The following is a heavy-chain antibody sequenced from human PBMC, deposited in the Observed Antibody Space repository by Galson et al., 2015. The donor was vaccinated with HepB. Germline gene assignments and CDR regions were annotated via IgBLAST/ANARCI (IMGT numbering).Heavy chain of an antibody. D-gene: IGHD6-13*01. CDR2: INTNTGNP. CDR1: GYTFTSYA. CDR3: ARAGLDQQLVVKYYFDY. V-gene: IGHV7-4-1*02. J-gene: IGHJ4*02. Sequence: SVKVSCKASGYTFTSYAMNWVRQAPGQGLEWMGWINTNTGNPTYAQGFTGRFVFSLDTSVSTAYLQISSLKAEDTAVYYCARAGLDQQLVVKYYFDYWGQGTLVTVSS.